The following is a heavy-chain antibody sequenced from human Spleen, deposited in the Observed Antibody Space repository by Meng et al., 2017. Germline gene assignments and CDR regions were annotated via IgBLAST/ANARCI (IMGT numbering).Heavy chain of an antibody. Sequence: GGSLRLSCAASGFTFSSYWMSWVRQAPGKGLEWVANIKQDGSEKYYVDSVKGRFTISRDNAKNSLYLQMNSLRAEDTAVYYCARDYGSSGWKGPHNWFDPWGQGTLVTSPQ. CDR3: ARDYGSSGWKGPHNWFDP. CDR1: GFTFSSYW. CDR2: IKQDGSEK. D-gene: IGHD6-19*01. J-gene: IGHJ5*02. V-gene: IGHV3-7*01.